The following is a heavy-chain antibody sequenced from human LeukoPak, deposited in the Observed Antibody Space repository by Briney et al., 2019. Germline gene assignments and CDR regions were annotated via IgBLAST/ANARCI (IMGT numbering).Heavy chain of an antibody. V-gene: IGHV1-24*01. D-gene: IGHD3-3*01. CDR2: FDPEDGET. CDR3: ATGRTIFGVAPRY. J-gene: IGHJ4*02. Sequence: FDPEDGETIYAQKFQGRVTMTEDTSTDTAYMELSSLRSEDTAVYYCATGRTIFGVAPRYWGQGTLVTVSS.